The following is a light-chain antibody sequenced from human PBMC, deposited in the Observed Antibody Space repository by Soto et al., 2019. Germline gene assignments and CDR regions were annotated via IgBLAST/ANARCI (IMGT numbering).Light chain of an antibody. CDR2: GAS. V-gene: IGKV3-20*01. CDR1: QSVSSSY. CDR3: QQYGTSPRT. Sequence: ESGLTKSPGTLSLSPGERATLSCRASQSVSSSYLAWYQQKPGQAPRLLIYGASSRATGIPDRSSGSGSGTDFTLTISRLEPEDFAVYYCQQYGTSPRTFGQGTKVDIK. J-gene: IGKJ1*01.